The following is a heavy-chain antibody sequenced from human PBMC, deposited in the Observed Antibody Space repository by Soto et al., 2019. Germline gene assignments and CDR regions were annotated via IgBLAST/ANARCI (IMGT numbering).Heavy chain of an antibody. J-gene: IGHJ4*02. CDR3: ARTYYYDSSGYYLFDY. V-gene: IGHV1-69*02. CDR1: GGTFSSNT. Sequence: AASVKVSCKASGGTFSSNTISWVRQAPGQGLEWMGRIIPILGIANYAQKFQGRVTITADKSTSTAYMELSSVTAADTAVYYCARTYYYDSSGYYLFDYWGQGTLVTVSS. CDR2: IIPILGIA. D-gene: IGHD3-22*01.